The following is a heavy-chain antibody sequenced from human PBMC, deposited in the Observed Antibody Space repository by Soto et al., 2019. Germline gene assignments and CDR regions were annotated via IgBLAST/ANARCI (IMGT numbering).Heavy chain of an antibody. D-gene: IGHD3-10*01. CDR3: ARGLPVRGASRDFDY. J-gene: IGHJ4*02. CDR1: CGSIISGDYY. Sequence: SETLSLTCTFSCGSIISGDYYWSWIRQPPGKGLEWIGYIYYSGSTYYNPSLKSRVTISVDTSKNQFSLKLSSVTAADTAVYYCARGLPVRGASRDFDYWGQGTLVTVSS. V-gene: IGHV4-30-4*01. CDR2: IYYSGST.